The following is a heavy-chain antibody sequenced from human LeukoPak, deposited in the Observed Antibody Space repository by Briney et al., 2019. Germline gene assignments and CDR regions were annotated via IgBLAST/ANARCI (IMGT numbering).Heavy chain of an antibody. D-gene: IGHD3-22*01. Sequence: PSETLSLTCAVSGGSFSGYYWSWIRQPPGKGLEWIGEINHSGGTNYNPSLKSRVTISVDTSKNQFSLKLSSVTAADTAVYYCARTMVVVVITGYYYYYGMDVWGQGTTVTVSS. CDR1: GGSFSGYY. V-gene: IGHV4-34*01. J-gene: IGHJ6*02. CDR2: INHSGGT. CDR3: ARTMVVVVITGYYYYYGMDV.